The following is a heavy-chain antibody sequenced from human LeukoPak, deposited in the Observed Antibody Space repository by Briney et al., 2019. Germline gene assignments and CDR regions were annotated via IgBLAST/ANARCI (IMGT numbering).Heavy chain of an antibody. CDR2: IYYSGST. V-gene: IGHV4-59*12. CDR1: GGSISSYY. Sequence: SETLSLTCTVSGGSISSYYWSWIRQPPGKGLEWIGYIYYSGSTNYNPALKSRVTISVDTSKNQFSLKLSSVTAAHTAVYYCGRVGSSSSFGYWGQGTLVSVSS. D-gene: IGHD6-6*01. CDR3: GRVGSSSSFGY. J-gene: IGHJ4*02.